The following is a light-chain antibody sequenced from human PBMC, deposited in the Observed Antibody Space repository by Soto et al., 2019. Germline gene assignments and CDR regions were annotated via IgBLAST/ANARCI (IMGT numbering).Light chain of an antibody. J-gene: IGKJ4*01. CDR1: QSVLYRSNNKNY. Sequence: DVGMTQSPDSLAVSLGERATINCKSSQSVLYRSNNKNYLAWYQQKPGQPPKLLIYWASTRESGVPDRFSGSGSGTDFTLTISTLQAEDVAVYYCQQYYSTPPTFGGGTKVEIK. CDR3: QQYYSTPPT. V-gene: IGKV4-1*01. CDR2: WAS.